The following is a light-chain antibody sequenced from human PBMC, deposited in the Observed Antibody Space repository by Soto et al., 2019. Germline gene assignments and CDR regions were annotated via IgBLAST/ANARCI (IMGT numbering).Light chain of an antibody. CDR3: QQYNGNPYT. Sequence: QMTQSPSTLSPSVGDRVTITCRSSQTVTDLVARYQVKPGAAPKLLIYEPSALESGVPSRFSGSGSGTEFALTISSLQPDDFATYFCQQYNGNPYTFGQGTKIEVK. CDR1: QTVTDL. V-gene: IGKV1-5*03. J-gene: IGKJ2*01. CDR2: EPS.